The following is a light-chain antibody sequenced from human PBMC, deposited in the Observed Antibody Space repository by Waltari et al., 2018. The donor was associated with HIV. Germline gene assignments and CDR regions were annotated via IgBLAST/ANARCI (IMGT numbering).Light chain of an antibody. V-gene: IGLV2-11*01. CDR2: DVS. CDR3: CSYAGSYTFG. Sequence: QSALTLPRSVSGSPGQSVTISCTGTSSDVGGYNYVSWDQQHPGKAPKLMMYDVSKRPSGVPDRFSGSKSGNTASLTISGLQAEDEAEYYCCSYAGSYTFGFGGGTKLTVL. CDR1: SSDVGGYNY. J-gene: IGLJ2*01.